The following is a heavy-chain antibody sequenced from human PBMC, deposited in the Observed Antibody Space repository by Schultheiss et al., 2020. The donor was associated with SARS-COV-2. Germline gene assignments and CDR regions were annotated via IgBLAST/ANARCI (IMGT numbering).Heavy chain of an antibody. Sequence: ASVKVSCKASGYTFTGYYMHWVRQAPGQGLEWMGWINPNSGGTNYAQKLQGRVTMTTDTSTSTAYMELRSLRSDDTAVYYCAREGSPAATSWYFDLWGRGTLVTVSS. J-gene: IGHJ2*01. CDR3: AREGSPAATSWYFDL. CDR2: INPNSGGT. D-gene: IGHD2-2*01. V-gene: IGHV1-2*02. CDR1: GYTFTGYY.